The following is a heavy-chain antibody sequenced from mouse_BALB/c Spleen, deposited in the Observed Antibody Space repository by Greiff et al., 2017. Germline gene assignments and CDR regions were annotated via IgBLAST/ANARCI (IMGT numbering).Heavy chain of an antibody. V-gene: IGHV1S81*02. CDR2: INPSNGGT. CDR1: GYTFTSYY. Sequence: VQLQQSGAELVKPGASVKLSCKASGYTFTSYYMYWVKQRPGQGLEWIGEINPSNGGTNFNEKFKSKATLTVDKSSSTAYMQLSSLTSEDSAVYYCTRSGYRYDGAYWGQGTLVTVSA. D-gene: IGHD2-14*01. J-gene: IGHJ3*01. CDR3: TRSGYRYDGAY.